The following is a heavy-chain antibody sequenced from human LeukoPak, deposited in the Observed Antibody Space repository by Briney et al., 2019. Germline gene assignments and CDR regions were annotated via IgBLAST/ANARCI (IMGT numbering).Heavy chain of an antibody. V-gene: IGHV3-66*01. J-gene: IGHJ5*02. CDR2: IYSGGST. Sequence: GGSLRLSCAASGFTVSSNYMSWVRQAPEKGLEWVSVIYSGGSTYYADSVKGRFTISRDNSKNTLYLQMNSLRAEDTAVYYCARDRSTLVTPWHWFDPWGQGTLVTVSS. D-gene: IGHD3-9*01. CDR3: ARDRSTLVTPWHWFDP. CDR1: GFTVSSNY.